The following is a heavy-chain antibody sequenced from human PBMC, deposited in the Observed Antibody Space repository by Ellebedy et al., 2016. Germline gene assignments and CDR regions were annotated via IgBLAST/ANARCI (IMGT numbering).Heavy chain of an antibody. CDR3: ARTLWFGGYYFDY. Sequence: GSLRLSXTVSGGSISSSSYYWGWIRQPPGKGLEWIGSIYYSGSTYYNPSLKSRVTISVDTSKNQFSLKLSSVTAADTAVYYCARTLWFGGYYFDYWGQGTLVTVSS. CDR1: GGSISSSSYY. CDR2: IYYSGST. D-gene: IGHD3-10*01. V-gene: IGHV4-39*07. J-gene: IGHJ4*02.